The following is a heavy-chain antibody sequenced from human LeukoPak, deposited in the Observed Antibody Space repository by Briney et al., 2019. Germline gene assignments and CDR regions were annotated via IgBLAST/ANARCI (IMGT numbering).Heavy chain of an antibody. D-gene: IGHD4-17*01. CDR2: INPNSGDT. J-gene: IGHJ4*02. Sequence: ASVKVSCKASGSTFTGYYIHWVRHAPGQGLEWMGWINPNSGDTVHAQIFQGRVTMTRDPSISTASMELTRLTSDDTAVYYCASTMTTVLYFHYWGQGTLVTVSS. V-gene: IGHV1-2*02. CDR1: GSTFTGYY. CDR3: ASTMTTVLYFHY.